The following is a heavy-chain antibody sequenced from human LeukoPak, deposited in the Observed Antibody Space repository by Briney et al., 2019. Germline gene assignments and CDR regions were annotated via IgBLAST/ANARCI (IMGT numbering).Heavy chain of an antibody. J-gene: IGHJ4*02. Sequence: SETLSLTCTVSGGSISSYYGSWIRQPPGKGLEWIGYIYYSGSTNYNPSLKSRVTISVDTSKNQFSLKLSSVTAADTAVYYCASLDGYNHPFDYWGQGTLVTVSS. D-gene: IGHD5-24*01. CDR2: IYYSGST. CDR3: ASLDGYNHPFDY. V-gene: IGHV4-59*01. CDR1: GGSISSYY.